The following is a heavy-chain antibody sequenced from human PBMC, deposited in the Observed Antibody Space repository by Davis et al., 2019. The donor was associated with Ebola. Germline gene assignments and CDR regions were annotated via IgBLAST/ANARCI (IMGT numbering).Heavy chain of an antibody. CDR1: GDSVSSNRVA. Sequence: SQTLSLTCAISGDSVSSNRVAWGWIRQSPSRGLEWLGRTYYRSKWYDDYAVSVKSRIAINPDTSKNQFSLQLNSVTPEDTAVYYCARDLGGAFGYWGQGTLVTVSS. V-gene: IGHV6-1*01. J-gene: IGHJ4*02. D-gene: IGHD1-26*01. CDR3: ARDLGGAFGY. CDR2: TYYRSKWYD.